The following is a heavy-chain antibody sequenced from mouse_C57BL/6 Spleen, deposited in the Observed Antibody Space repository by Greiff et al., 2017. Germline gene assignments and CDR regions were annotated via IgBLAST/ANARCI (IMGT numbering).Heavy chain of an antibody. D-gene: IGHD1-1*01. V-gene: IGHV3-6*01. J-gene: IGHJ4*01. CDR1: GYSITSGYY. CDR3: ARGSIPYYYAMDY. Sequence: VQLKESGPGLVKPSQSLSLTCSVTGYSITSGYYWNWIRQFPGNKLEWMGYISYDGSNNYNPSLKNRISITRDTSKNQFFLKLNSVTTEDTATYYCARGSIPYYYAMDYWGQGTSVTVSS. CDR2: ISYDGSN.